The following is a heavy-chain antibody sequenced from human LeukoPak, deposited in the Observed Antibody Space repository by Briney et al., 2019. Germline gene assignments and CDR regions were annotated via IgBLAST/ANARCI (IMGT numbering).Heavy chain of an antibody. V-gene: IGHV4-34*01. D-gene: IGHD3-22*01. CDR1: GGSFSGYY. CDR2: INHSGST. CDR3: AWGSDYDSSGYYYHGPVDY. Sequence: MSSETLSLTCAVYGGSFSGYYWSWIRQPPGKGLEWIGEINHSGSTNYNPSLKSRVTISVDTSKNQFSLKLSSVTAADTAVYYCAWGSDYDSSGYYYHGPVDYWGQGTLVTVSS. J-gene: IGHJ4*02.